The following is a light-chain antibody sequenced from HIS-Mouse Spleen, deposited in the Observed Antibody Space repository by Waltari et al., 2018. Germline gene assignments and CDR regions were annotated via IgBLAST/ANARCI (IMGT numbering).Light chain of an antibody. Sequence: QSALTQPASVSGSPGQPITIPCTGTSSDFGSYNLVSWYQQHPGKAPKLMIYEGSKRPSGVSNRFSGSKSGNTASLTISGLQAEDEADYYCCSYAGSSTLVFGGGTKLTVL. CDR1: SSDFGSYNL. V-gene: IGLV2-23*01. J-gene: IGLJ3*02. CDR2: EGS. CDR3: CSYAGSSTLV.